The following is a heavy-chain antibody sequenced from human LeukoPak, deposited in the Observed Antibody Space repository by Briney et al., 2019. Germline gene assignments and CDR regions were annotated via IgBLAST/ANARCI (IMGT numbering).Heavy chain of an antibody. D-gene: IGHD5-24*01. CDR2: IKQDGSEK. CDR1: GFTFISYW. Sequence: PGGSLRLSCAASGFTFISYWMSWVRQAPGKGLEWVANIKQDGSEKYYVDSVKGRFTISRDNAKNSLYLQMNSLSAEDTAVYYCARQTGEMATTDGFDYWGQGTLVTVSS. CDR3: ARQTGEMATTDGFDY. V-gene: IGHV3-7*01. J-gene: IGHJ4*02.